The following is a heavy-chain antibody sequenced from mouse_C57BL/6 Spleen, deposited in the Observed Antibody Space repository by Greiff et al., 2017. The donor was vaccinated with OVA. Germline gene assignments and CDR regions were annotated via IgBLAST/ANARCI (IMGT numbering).Heavy chain of an antibody. CDR1: GYTFTEYT. CDR2: FYPGSGSI. V-gene: IGHV1-62-2*01. J-gene: IGHJ4*01. Sequence: QVQLQQSGAELVKPGASVKLSCKASGYTFTEYTIHWVKQRPGQGLEWIGWFYPGSGSIKYNEKFKDKATLTVDKSSSTVYMERSRVPTEDSAVYFCARHEEDYSNCRGAMDYWGQGTSVTVSS. CDR3: ARHEEDYSNCRGAMDY. D-gene: IGHD2-5*01.